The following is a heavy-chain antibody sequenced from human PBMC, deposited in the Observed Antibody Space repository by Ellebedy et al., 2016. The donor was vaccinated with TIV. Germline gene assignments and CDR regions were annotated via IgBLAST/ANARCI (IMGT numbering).Heavy chain of an antibody. V-gene: IGHV3-23*01. J-gene: IGHJ4*02. Sequence: PGGSLRLSCVASGVTLSSYAMCWDRQATGKGLEWVSTISDSGANAYFPDSVKGRFTISRDNSRNTVYLQMNNLRAEDTAVYYCARDSGRRRSWVNAYWGQGTLVTVSS. CDR2: ISDSGANA. D-gene: IGHD3-10*01. CDR3: ARDSGRRRSWVNAY. CDR1: GVTLSSYA.